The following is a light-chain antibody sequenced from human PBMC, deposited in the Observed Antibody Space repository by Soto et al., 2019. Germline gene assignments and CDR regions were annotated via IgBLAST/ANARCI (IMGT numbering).Light chain of an antibody. CDR2: SNN. CDR3: AGSDDTPTGHVV. V-gene: IGLV1-44*01. Sequence: QSVLTQPPSASGTPGQRVTISCSGSSINIGSNSVNWYQQLPGAAPQLLIYSNNQRPSAVADRISGSNSGTSASVAISRRQSEDEDDYYCAGSDDTPTGHVVFGGGTKLTVL. J-gene: IGLJ2*01. CDR1: SINIGSNS.